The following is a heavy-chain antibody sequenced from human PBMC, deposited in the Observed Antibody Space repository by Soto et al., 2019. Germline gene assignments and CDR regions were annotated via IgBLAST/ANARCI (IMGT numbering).Heavy chain of an antibody. J-gene: IGHJ4*02. CDR2: IWYDGSKT. D-gene: IGHD3-22*01. Sequence: GGSLRLSCAASGFTFSTYGMHWVRQAPGKGLEWVAVIWYDGSKTYYADSVKGRFTISRDNSKNTLNLQMNSLRDEDTAVYYCARFVGPDSSGYFDYWGQGTLVTVSS. V-gene: IGHV3-33*01. CDR1: GFTFSTYG. CDR3: ARFVGPDSSGYFDY.